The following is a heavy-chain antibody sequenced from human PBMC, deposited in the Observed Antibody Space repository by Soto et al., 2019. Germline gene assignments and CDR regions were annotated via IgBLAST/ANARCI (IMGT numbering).Heavy chain of an antibody. CDR2: ISAYNGNT. CDR1: VYTFTSYG. CDR3: ARDQSPYSSSWYLSALLDY. Sequence: ASVKVSCKASVYTFTSYGISWVRQAPGQGLEWMGWISAYNGNTNYAQKLQGRVPMPTDTSTSTAYMELRSLRSDDTAVYYCARDQSPYSSSWYLSALLDYWGQGTLVTVSS. J-gene: IGHJ4*02. D-gene: IGHD6-13*01. V-gene: IGHV1-18*01.